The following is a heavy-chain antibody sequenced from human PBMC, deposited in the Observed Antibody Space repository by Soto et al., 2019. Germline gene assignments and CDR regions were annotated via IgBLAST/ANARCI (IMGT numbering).Heavy chain of an antibody. J-gene: IGHJ4*02. CDR3: TGEVASGY. D-gene: IGHD2-8*02. CDR2: ISRDGGTK. CDR1: GFTVSTYG. Sequence: QVQLVESGGGVVQPGRSLRLSCAVSGFTVSTYGMHWVRQAPGKGQEWVAVISRDGGTKYYADSVKGRFTISRDNSRNTLFLEMNSRRGDDMAVYYCTGEVASGYWGQGTLVTVSS. V-gene: IGHV3-30*03.